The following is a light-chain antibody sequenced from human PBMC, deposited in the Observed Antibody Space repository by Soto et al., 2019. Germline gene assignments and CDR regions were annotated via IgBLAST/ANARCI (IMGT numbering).Light chain of an antibody. Sequence: DIQMTQSPSSLAASLGDRVTITCGAGQSISGYLNWYQQKAGKAPNPLIYAASSLSSGVPSRFSGSGSGTDFTLTINSLHPEDFPSYYCQQSYSTPITFGQGTRLEIK. V-gene: IGKV1-39*01. CDR1: QSISGY. J-gene: IGKJ5*01. CDR3: QQSYSTPIT. CDR2: AAS.